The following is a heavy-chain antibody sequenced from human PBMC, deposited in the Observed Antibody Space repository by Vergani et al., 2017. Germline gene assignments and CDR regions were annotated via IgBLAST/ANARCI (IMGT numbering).Heavy chain of an antibody. CDR2: NIPIFGTA. V-gene: IGHV1-69*01. D-gene: IGHD3-10*01. CDR3: AGGEQLWFGELPKY. CDR1: GGTFSSYA. Sequence: QVQLVQSGAEVKKPGSSVKVSCKASGGTFSSYAISWVRQAPGQGPEWMGGNIPIFGTANYAQKFQGRVTITAHESTSTAYMGLSSLRTEDTAVYCCAGGEQLWFGELPKYWGQGTLVTVSS. J-gene: IGHJ1*01.